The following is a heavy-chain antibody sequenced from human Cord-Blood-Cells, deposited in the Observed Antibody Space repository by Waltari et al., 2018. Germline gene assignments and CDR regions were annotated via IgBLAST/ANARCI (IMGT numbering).Heavy chain of an antibody. J-gene: IGHJ4*02. CDR3: ARRVGSGSYYSLIFDY. D-gene: IGHD3-10*01. CDR1: GGSISSSSYY. CDR2: IYYSGST. V-gene: IGHV4-39*07. Sequence: QLQLQESGPGLVKPSETLSLTCTVSGGSISSSSYYWGWIRQPPGKGLEWIGSIYYSGSTYYNPSLKSRVTISVDTSKNQFSLKLSSVTAADTAVYYCARRVGSGSYYSLIFDYWGQGTLVTVSS.